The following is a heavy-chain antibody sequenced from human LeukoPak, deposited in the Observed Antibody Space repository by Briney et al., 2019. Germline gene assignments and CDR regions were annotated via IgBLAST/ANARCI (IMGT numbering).Heavy chain of an antibody. J-gene: IGHJ4*02. Sequence: SVKVSCKASGGTFSSYAISWVRQAPGQGLEWMGGIIPIFGTANCAQKFQGRVTITTDESTSTAYMELSSLRSEDTAVYYCASGGRDVVVPASGYWGQGTLVTVSS. CDR3: ASGGRDVVVPASGY. CDR1: GGTFSSYA. CDR2: IIPIFGTA. D-gene: IGHD2-2*01. V-gene: IGHV1-69*05.